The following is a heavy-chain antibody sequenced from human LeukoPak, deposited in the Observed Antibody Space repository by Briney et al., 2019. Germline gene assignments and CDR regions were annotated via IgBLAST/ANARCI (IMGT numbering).Heavy chain of an antibody. D-gene: IGHD2-15*01. V-gene: IGHV3-23*01. CDR3: AKDGQAAASYYYYGMDV. CDR1: GFSFSYYS. Sequence: GGSLRLSCAASGFSFSYYSMNWVRQAPGKGLEWVSAISGSGGSTYYADSVKGRFTISRDNSKNTLYLQMNSLRAEDTAVYYCAKDGQAAASYYYYGMDVWGQGTTVTVSS. J-gene: IGHJ6*02. CDR2: ISGSGGST.